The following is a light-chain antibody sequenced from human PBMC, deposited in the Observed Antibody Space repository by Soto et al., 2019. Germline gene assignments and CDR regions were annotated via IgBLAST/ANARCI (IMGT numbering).Light chain of an antibody. CDR2: KAS. J-gene: IGKJ1*01. Sequence: DIQMPQSPSTLSASVGDRVTITCRASQSISSWLAWYQQKPGKAPKLLIYKASSLESGVPSRFSGSGSGTEFTLTISSLQPDDFATYYCQQYNSYQWTFGQGTKVEIK. CDR3: QQYNSYQWT. V-gene: IGKV1-5*03. CDR1: QSISSW.